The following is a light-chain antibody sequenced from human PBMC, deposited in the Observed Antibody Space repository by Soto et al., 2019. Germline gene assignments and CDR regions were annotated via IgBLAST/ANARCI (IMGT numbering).Light chain of an antibody. CDR3: QQYNNWPPWT. CDR2: GAS. J-gene: IGKJ1*01. V-gene: IGKV3-15*01. Sequence: EIVMTQSPVTLSVSPGERATLSCRASQSVSSNLAGYQQKPGQAPRLLIYGASTRATGIPARFGGSGSGTEFTLTISSLQSEDFAIYYCQQYNNWPPWTFGQGTKVEIK. CDR1: QSVSSN.